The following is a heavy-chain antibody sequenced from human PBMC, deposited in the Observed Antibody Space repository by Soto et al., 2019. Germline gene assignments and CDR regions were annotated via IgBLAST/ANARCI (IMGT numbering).Heavy chain of an antibody. Sequence: SVKVSCKASGYTFTSYDINWVRQATVQGLEWMGWMNPNSGNTGYAQKFQGRVTMTRNTSISTAYMELSSLRSEDTAVYYCARAVAGHYYYYGMDVWGQGTTVTVSS. D-gene: IGHD6-19*01. V-gene: IGHV1-8*01. J-gene: IGHJ6*02. CDR3: ARAVAGHYYYYGMDV. CDR2: MNPNSGNT. CDR1: GYTFTSYD.